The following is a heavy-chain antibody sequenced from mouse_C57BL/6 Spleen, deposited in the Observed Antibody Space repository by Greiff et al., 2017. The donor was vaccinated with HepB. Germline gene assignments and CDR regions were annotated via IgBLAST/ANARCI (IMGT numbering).Heavy chain of an antibody. J-gene: IGHJ3*01. V-gene: IGHV1-26*01. CDR3: APGQLGRFAY. CDR2: INPNNGGT. CDR1: GYTFTDYY. D-gene: IGHD4-1*02. Sequence: VQLQQSGPELVKPGASVKISCKASGYTFTDYYMNWVKQSHGKSLEWIGDINPNNGGTSYNQKFKGKATLTVDKSSSTAYMELRSLTSEDSAVYYCAPGQLGRFAYWGQGTLVTVSA.